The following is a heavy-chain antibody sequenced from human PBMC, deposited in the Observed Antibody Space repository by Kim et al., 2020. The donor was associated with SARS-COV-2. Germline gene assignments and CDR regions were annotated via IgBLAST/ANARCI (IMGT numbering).Heavy chain of an antibody. V-gene: IGHV3-30*18. Sequence: GGSLRLSCAASGFTFSSYGMHWVRQAPGKGLEWVAVISYDGSNKYYADSVKGRFTISRDNSKNTLYLQMNSLRAEDTAVYYCAKDTYAISYYYGMDVWGQGTTVTVSS. CDR1: GFTFSSYG. D-gene: IGHD4-17*01. CDR2: ISYDGSNK. CDR3: AKDTYAISYYYGMDV. J-gene: IGHJ6*02.